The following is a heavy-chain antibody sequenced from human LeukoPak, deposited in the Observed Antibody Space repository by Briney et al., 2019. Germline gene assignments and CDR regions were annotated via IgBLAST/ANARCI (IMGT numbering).Heavy chain of an antibody. Sequence: PGGSLRLSCAASGFTFSSYAMHWVRQAPGKGLEWVAVISYDGSNKYYADSVKGRFTISRDNSKNTLYLQMNSLRAEDTAVYYCTRGRGIAAPFRVAGPPTDYWGQGTLVTVSS. CDR3: TRGRGIAAPFRVAGPPTDY. CDR1: GFTFSSYA. CDR2: ISYDGSNK. J-gene: IGHJ4*02. D-gene: IGHD6-13*01. V-gene: IGHV3-30-3*01.